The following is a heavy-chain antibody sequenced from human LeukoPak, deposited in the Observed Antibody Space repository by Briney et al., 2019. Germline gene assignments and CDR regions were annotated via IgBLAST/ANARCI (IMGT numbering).Heavy chain of an antibody. CDR1: GYTSTSYY. CDR3: ARDMGLTYYGFWSGDNWFDP. J-gene: IGHJ5*02. Sequence: GASVKVSCKASGYTSTSYYMHWVRQAPGQGLEWMGIINPSGGSTRYAQKFQGRVTMTRDTSTSTVYMELSSLRSEDTAVYYCARDMGLTYYGFWSGDNWFDPWGQGTLVTVSS. CDR2: INPSGGST. D-gene: IGHD3-3*01. V-gene: IGHV1-46*01.